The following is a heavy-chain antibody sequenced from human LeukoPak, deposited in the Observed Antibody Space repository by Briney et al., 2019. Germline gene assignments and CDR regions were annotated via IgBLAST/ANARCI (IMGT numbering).Heavy chain of an antibody. CDR2: INWNGGTK. Sequence: PGGSLRLSCVASGLTFDDYGMSWVRQAPGKGLEWVSGINWNGGTKTYVDSVKGRFTISRDKAKNSLYLQMNSLRVEDTAFYYCARNSVANVYTYSFQYWGRGTLVTVSS. J-gene: IGHJ4*02. CDR3: ARNSVANVYTYSFQY. D-gene: IGHD2-15*01. CDR1: GLTFDDYG. V-gene: IGHV3-20*04.